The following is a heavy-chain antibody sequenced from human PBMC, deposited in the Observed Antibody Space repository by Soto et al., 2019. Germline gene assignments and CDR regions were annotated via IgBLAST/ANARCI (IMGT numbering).Heavy chain of an antibody. Sequence: HPGGSLRLSCAASGFTFSSYAMSWVRQAPGKGLEWVSAISGSGGSTYYADSVKGRFTISRDNSKNTLYLQMNSLRAEDTAVYYCAKGWGGSYYYYGMDVWGQGTTVTVSS. CDR3: AKGWGGSYYYYGMDV. CDR1: GFTFSSYA. J-gene: IGHJ6*02. D-gene: IGHD7-27*01. CDR2: ISGSGGST. V-gene: IGHV3-23*01.